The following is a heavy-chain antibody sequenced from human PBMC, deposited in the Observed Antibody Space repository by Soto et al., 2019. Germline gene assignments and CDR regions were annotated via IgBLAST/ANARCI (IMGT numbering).Heavy chain of an antibody. V-gene: IGHV4-34*01. CDR1: GGSFSGYY. Sequence: QVQLQQWGAGLLKPSETLSLTCAVYGGSFSGYYWSWIRQPPGKGLEWIGEINHSGSTNYNPSLKSRVTISVDTSKNQFSLKLSSVTAADTAVYYCARGSESRAFDPWGQGTLVTVSS. CDR2: INHSGST. J-gene: IGHJ5*02. CDR3: ARGSESRAFDP.